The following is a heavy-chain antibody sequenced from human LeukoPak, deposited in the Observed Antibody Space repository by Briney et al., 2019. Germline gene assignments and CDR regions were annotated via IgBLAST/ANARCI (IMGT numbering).Heavy chain of an antibody. V-gene: IGHV4-39*01. CDR3: ARPSTGGIYSYFDY. Sequence: SETLSLTCTVSGGSIRSSSYYWGWIRQPPGKGLEWIGTIYYSGSTYYNPSLKSRVTISVDTSKNQFSLKLSSVTAADTAVYYCARPSTGGIYSYFDYWGQGTLVTVSS. CDR2: IYYSGST. CDR1: GGSIRSSSYY. J-gene: IGHJ4*02. D-gene: IGHD1-26*01.